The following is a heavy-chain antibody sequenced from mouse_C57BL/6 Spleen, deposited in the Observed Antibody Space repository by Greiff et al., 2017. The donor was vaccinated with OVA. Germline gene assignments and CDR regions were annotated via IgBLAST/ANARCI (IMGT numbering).Heavy chain of an antibody. D-gene: IGHD1-1*01. CDR3: TRPDYYGSSFDY. J-gene: IGHJ2*01. CDR2: IDPETGGT. Sequence: VKLQESGAELVRPGASVTLSCKASGYTFTDYEMHWVKQTPVHGLEWIGAIDPETGGTAYNQKFKGKAILTADKSSSTAYMELRSLTSEDSAVYYCTRPDYYGSSFDYWGQGTTLTVSS. V-gene: IGHV1-15*01. CDR1: GYTFTDYE.